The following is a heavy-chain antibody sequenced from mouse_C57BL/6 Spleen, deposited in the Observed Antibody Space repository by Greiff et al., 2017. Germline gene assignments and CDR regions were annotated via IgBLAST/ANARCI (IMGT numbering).Heavy chain of an antibody. V-gene: IGHV5-4*03. CDR2: ISDGGSYT. Sequence: EVKPMESGGGFVKPGGFLKLFCAASGFTFSSYVMSWVRPTPEKRLEWVATISDGGSYTYNPDYVKGRFTIARDNAQNNLYQRMSHLESEDTALYCCASKGEEDTWFAYWGQGTLVTVSA. D-gene: IGHD3-3*01. CDR1: GFTFSSYV. CDR3: ASKGEEDTWFAY. J-gene: IGHJ3*01.